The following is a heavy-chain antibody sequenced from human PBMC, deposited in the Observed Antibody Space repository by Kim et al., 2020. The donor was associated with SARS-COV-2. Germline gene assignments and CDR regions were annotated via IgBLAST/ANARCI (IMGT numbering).Heavy chain of an antibody. CDR3: ARAQQLKPLYYYYGMDV. V-gene: IGHV3-21*01. CDR1: GFTFSSYS. J-gene: IGHJ6*02. D-gene: IGHD6-13*01. CDR2: ISSSSSFI. Sequence: GGSLRLSCAASGFTFSSYSMNWVRQAPGKGLEWVSSISSSSSFIYYADSVKGRFNISRDNAKNSLYLQMNSLRAEDTAVYYCARAQQLKPLYYYYGMDVWGQGTTVTVSS.